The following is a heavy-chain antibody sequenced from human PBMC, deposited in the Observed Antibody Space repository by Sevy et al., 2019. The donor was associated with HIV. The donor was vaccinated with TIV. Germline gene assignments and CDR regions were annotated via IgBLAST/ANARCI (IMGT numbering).Heavy chain of an antibody. CDR3: AKDRIWELGDSFDV. Sequence: GGSLRLSCAASGFTTSKYAMSWVRQAPGKGLEWVSGLSGSGGSLYYADSVKGRFTISRDNSRNTLYLQMNSLRAEDTAVYYCAKDRIWELGDSFDVWGQGTMVTVSS. J-gene: IGHJ3*01. D-gene: IGHD1-26*01. V-gene: IGHV3-23*01. CDR1: GFTTSKYA. CDR2: LSGSGGSL.